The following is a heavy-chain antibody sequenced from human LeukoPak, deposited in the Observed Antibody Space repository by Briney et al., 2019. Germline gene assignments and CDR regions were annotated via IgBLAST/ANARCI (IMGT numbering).Heavy chain of an antibody. V-gene: IGHV1-2*02. CDR3: AKSAQYSSAWFTGSFDY. D-gene: IGHD6-13*01. Sequence: GASVNVSCKASGYTFSGYYLHWVRQAPGQGLQWVGWINPNSGDTHYAQMFQGRVTMTRDTSINTAYMELRRVRSDDTAVYYCAKSAQYSSAWFTGSFDYWGQGTLVTVSS. CDR2: INPNSGDT. CDR1: GYTFSGYY. J-gene: IGHJ4*02.